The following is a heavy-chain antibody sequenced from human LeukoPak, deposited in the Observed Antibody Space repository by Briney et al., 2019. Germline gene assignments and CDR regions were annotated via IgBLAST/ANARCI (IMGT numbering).Heavy chain of an antibody. CDR3: AKDRGYYDSSGYYYWYFDL. D-gene: IGHD3-22*01. V-gene: IGHV3-23*01. CDR2: ISGSGGST. CDR1: GFTFSNYA. Sequence: GGSLRLSCAASGFTFSNYAMSWVRQAPGKGLEWVSAISGSGGSTYYADSMKDRFTISRDNSKNTLYLQMNSLRAEDTAVYYCAKDRGYYDSSGYYYWYFDLWGRGTLVTVSS. J-gene: IGHJ2*01.